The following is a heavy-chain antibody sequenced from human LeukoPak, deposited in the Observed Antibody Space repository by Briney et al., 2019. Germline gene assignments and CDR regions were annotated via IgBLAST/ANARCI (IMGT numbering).Heavy chain of an antibody. Sequence: SETPSLTCAVYGGSFSGYYWSWIRQPPGKGLEWIGEINHSGSTNYNPSLKSRVTISVDTSKNQFSLKLSSVTAADTAVYYCARPRRYCSSTSCPSWFDPWGQGTLVTVSS. CDR1: GGSFSGYY. J-gene: IGHJ5*02. CDR2: INHSGST. CDR3: ARPRRYCSSTSCPSWFDP. D-gene: IGHD2-2*01. V-gene: IGHV4-34*01.